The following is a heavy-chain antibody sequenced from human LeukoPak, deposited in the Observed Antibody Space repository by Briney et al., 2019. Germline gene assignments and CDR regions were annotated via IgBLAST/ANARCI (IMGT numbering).Heavy chain of an antibody. D-gene: IGHD6-6*01. CDR1: GFTVSSNY. J-gene: IGHJ4*02. CDR2: ISSADYT. CDR3: AKDTIGHLVPHYFDS. V-gene: IGHV3-53*01. Sequence: GGSLRLSCAASGFTVSSNYMSWVRQAPGKGLEWVSGISSADYTFYADSVKGRFTISRDVSKNTMYLQMSSLRAEDTAMYYCAKDTIGHLVPHYFDSWGQGTLVTVSS.